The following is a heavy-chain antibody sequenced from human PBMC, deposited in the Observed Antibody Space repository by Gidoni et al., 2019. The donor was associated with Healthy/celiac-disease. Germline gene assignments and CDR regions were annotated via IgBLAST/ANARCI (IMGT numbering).Heavy chain of an antibody. CDR2: SYYSGST. CDR1: GGSISSSSYY. D-gene: IGHD5-12*01. J-gene: IGHJ4*02. Sequence: QLQLQESGPGRVKPSETLSLTCTVSGGSISSSSYYWGWIRQPPGKGLEWIGSSYYSGSTYYNPSLKSRVTISVDTSKNQFSLKLSSVTAADTAVYYCARQRWLRTFDYWGQGTLVTVSS. CDR3: ARQRWLRTFDY. V-gene: IGHV4-39*01.